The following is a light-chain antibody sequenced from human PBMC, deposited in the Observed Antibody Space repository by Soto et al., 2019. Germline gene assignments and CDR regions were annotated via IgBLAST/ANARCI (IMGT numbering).Light chain of an antibody. CDR1: SGDVGGYNF. Sequence: QSALTQPASVSGSPGQSITISCTGTSGDVGGYNFVSWYRQDPGKAPKLLIYEVNNRPSGISNRFSGSKSGILASLTISGLQAEDEADYYCSSYTTSSTFVFGSGTKLTVL. CDR2: EVN. J-gene: IGLJ1*01. V-gene: IGLV2-14*01. CDR3: SSYTTSSTFV.